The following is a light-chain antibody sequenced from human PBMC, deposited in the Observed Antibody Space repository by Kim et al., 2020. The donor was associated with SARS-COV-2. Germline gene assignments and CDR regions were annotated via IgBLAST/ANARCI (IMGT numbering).Light chain of an antibody. Sequence: PGERVTLSCRASQSVSSSYLTWYQQKPGQAPMLLIYGASTRATSIPARFSGSGSGTDFTLTISSLQPEDFAVYYCQQDYNLPLTFGGGSKV. CDR3: QQDYNLPLT. V-gene: IGKV3D-7*01. J-gene: IGKJ4*01. CDR2: GAS. CDR1: QSVSSSY.